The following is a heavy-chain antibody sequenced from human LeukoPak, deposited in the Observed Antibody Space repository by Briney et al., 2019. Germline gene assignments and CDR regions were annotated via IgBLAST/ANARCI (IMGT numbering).Heavy chain of an antibody. J-gene: IGHJ3*02. CDR2: ISAGGGTT. CDR3: AKPEGEVVTPYDAFDI. D-gene: IGHD2-15*01. CDR1: GFTSSSYA. V-gene: IGHV3-23*01. Sequence: PGGSLRLSCATSGFTSSSYAMSWVRQAPGKGLEWVSVISAGGGTTYYTDSVKGRFTISRDNSKNTLYLQMNSLRAEDTAVYYCAKPEGEVVTPYDAFDIWGQGTMVTVSS.